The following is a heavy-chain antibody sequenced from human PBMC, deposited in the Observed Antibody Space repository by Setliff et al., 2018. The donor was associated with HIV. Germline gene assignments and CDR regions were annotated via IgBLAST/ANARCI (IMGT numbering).Heavy chain of an antibody. CDR1: GDSIISGDYY. CDR3: SRFTVVVFGAGEPSWFDP. CDR2: IHYKGNI. D-gene: IGHD2-15*01. V-gene: IGHV4-30-4*08. Sequence: PSETLSLTCTVSGDSIISGDYYWSWIRQSPGKGLEWIGHIHYKGNIDYNASLKSRLAISSDTSKKQFSLNLSSVIAADTAIYFCSRFTVVVFGAGEPSWFDPWGQGILVTVS. J-gene: IGHJ5*02.